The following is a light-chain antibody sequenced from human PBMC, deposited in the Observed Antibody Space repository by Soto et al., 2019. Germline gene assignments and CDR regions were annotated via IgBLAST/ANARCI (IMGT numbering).Light chain of an antibody. CDR2: EVT. Sequence: QSALTQPASVSGSPGQSITISCTGTSSDVGGYNYVSWYQHHPGKAPKLMISEVTNRPSGVSNRFSGSKSSNTASLTISGLQAEDEADYYCSSYASSSPYVFGTGTKLTVL. CDR3: SSYASSSPYV. J-gene: IGLJ1*01. CDR1: SSDVGGYNY. V-gene: IGLV2-14*01.